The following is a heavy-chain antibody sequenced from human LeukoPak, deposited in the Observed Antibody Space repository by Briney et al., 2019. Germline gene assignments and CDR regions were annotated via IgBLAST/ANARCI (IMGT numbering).Heavy chain of an antibody. V-gene: IGHV3-21*01. CDR1: GYTFSSYS. CDR3: VRLRRNSDTSGFYYYYDF. Sequence: GGSLRLSCLAPGYTFSSYSINWVRQAPGKGLEWVSSISVRSNYIYYADSVRGRFRISRDDARDSLYLQMNSLRAEDTAVYYCVRLRRNSDTSGFYYYYDFWGQGTLVTVSS. D-gene: IGHD3-22*01. J-gene: IGHJ4*02. CDR2: ISVRSNYI.